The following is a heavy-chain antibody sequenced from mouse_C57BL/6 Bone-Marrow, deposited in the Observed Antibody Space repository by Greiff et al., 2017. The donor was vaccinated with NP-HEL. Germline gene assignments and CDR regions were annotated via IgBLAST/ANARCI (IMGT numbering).Heavy chain of an antibody. CDR1: GFTFSDYY. V-gene: IGHV5-12*01. CDR3: ARGGLYGSSYYDYAMDY. CDR2: ISNGGGST. Sequence: EVKLVESGGGLVQPGGSLKLSCAASGFTFSDYYMSWVRQTPEQRLEWVAYISNGGGSTYYPDTVKGRFTISRDNAKNTLYLQLSRLTSEDTAMYYCARGGLYGSSYYDYAMDYWGQGTSVTVSS. J-gene: IGHJ4*01. D-gene: IGHD1-1*01.